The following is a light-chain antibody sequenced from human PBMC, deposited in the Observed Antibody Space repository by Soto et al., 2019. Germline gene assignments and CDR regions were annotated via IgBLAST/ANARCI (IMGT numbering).Light chain of an antibody. CDR1: SSDVGGYNY. V-gene: IGLV2-14*01. J-gene: IGLJ1*01. CDR2: DVS. Sequence: QSVLTQPASVSGSPGQSITISCTGTSSDVGGYNYVSWYQQHPGKAPKLMIYDVSNRPSGVSNRFSGSKSGNTASLTISGLQAEDEADYYSGSYTSSSTLVFGTGPKVTVL. CDR3: GSYTSSSTLV.